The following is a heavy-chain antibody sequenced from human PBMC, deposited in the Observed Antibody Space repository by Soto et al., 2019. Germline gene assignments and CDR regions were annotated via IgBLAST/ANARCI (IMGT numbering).Heavy chain of an antibody. D-gene: IGHD3-16*01. Sequence: QVQLVQSGAEVRKPGASVKVSCKTSGYTFTHYGISWVRQAPGQGLERVGWISAYSGKTHYAEKVQGKVTMTTDTSTSTAYLEVRSLKSDDTAVYFCARHPYLGDHQYCGQGTPVTVSS. J-gene: IGHJ4*02. CDR2: ISAYSGKT. CDR1: GYTFTHYG. V-gene: IGHV1-18*01. CDR3: ARHPYLGDHQY.